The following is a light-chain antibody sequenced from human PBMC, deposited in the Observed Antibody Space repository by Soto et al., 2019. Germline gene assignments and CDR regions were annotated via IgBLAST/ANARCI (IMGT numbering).Light chain of an antibody. CDR1: SSDVGGSNY. Sequence: QSALTQPASVSGSPGQSITISCTGTSSDVGGSNYVSWYQQHPGKAPKLMIYEVTNRPSGVSNRFSGSKSGNTASLTISGLQAEDEADYYCSSYTSRSTLGVFGTGTKLTVL. J-gene: IGLJ1*01. V-gene: IGLV2-14*01. CDR2: EVT. CDR3: SSYTSRSTLGV.